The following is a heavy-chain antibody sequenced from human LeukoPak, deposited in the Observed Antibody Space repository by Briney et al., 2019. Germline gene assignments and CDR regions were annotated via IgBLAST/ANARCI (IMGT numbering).Heavy chain of an antibody. CDR1: GGSISRYY. Sequence: PSETLSLTCTVSGGSISRYYWSWLRQPPGKGLEWVGYIYYSGSTNYNPSLKSRVTISVDTSTNQFSLKLTSVTAADTAVYYCARVGSWYLDWFDPWGQGTLVTVSS. CDR3: ARVGSWYLDWFDP. V-gene: IGHV4-59*01. CDR2: IYYSGST. J-gene: IGHJ5*02. D-gene: IGHD6-13*01.